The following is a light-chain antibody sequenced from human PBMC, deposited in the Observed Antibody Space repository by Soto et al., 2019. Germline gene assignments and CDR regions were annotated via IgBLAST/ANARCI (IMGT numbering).Light chain of an antibody. CDR2: EDN. V-gene: IGLV6-57*04. CDR1: SGSVASHY. Sequence: NFMLTQPHSVSESPGKTVTISCTRSSGSVASHYVQWYQQRPGSAPTTVIYEDNHRPSGVPDRFSGSIDRSTNSASLTISGLKTEDEADYYCQSYDTSNHGVFGGGTKVTVL. CDR3: QSYDTSNHGV. J-gene: IGLJ3*02.